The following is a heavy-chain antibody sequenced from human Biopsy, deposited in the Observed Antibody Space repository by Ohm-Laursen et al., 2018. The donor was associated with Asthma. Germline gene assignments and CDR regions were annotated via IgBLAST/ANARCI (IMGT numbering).Heavy chain of an antibody. V-gene: IGHV4-59*01. CDR1: PGSINDYY. CDR3: ARATSTWSQSGPHFFDH. CDR2: VHSSGST. D-gene: IGHD6-13*01. Sequence: SETLSLTYTVSPGSINDYYWNWIRQFPGKGLEWIGYVHSSGSTRFNPSLKSRVTVSVDTSADQVSLKLSSVSAADSAIYYCARATSTWSQSGPHFFDHWGPGTLVTVSS. J-gene: IGHJ5*02.